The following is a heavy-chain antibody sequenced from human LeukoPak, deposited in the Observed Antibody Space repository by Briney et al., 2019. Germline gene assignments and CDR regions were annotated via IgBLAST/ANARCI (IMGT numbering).Heavy chain of an antibody. J-gene: IGHJ4*02. CDR1: GFTFSSYW. CDR3: AREDHSNYNY. D-gene: IGHD4-11*01. CDR2: IKQDGGEK. V-gene: IGHV3-7*01. Sequence: PGGSLGLSCAASGFTFSSYWMAWVRQAPGKGLEWVASIKQDGGEKFYMESVKGRFTISKDNARNSLYLQMNSLRVEDTAVYYCAREDHSNYNYWGQGTLVTVSS.